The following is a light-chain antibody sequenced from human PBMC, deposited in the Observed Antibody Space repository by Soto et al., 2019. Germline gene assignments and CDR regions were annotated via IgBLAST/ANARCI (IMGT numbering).Light chain of an antibody. J-gene: IGKJ1*01. CDR2: KAS. CDR3: QHYNSYSEA. Sequence: IPTIPPPYTPSLSCRARDTLTCRASESVSSWLAWYQQKPGKAPKLLIYKASTLKSGVPSRFSGSGSGTEFTLTISSLQPDDFATYYCQHYNSYSEAFGQGTKVDIK. CDR1: ESVSSW. V-gene: IGKV1-5*03.